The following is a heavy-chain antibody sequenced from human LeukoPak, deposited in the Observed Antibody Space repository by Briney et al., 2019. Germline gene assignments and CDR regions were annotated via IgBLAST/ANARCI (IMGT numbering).Heavy chain of an antibody. J-gene: IGHJ6*02. CDR1: GGSISSYY. V-gene: IGHV4-59*12. CDR3: ARDHCATTGCYEDYYYGLDV. CDR2: IYYSGST. D-gene: IGHD2-2*01. Sequence: SSETLSLTCTVSGGSISSYYWSWIRQPPGEGLEWIGYIYYSGSTNYNPSLKSRVTISVDTSKNQFSLKLSSVTAADTAVYYCARDHCATTGCYEDYYYGLDVWGQGTTVTVSS.